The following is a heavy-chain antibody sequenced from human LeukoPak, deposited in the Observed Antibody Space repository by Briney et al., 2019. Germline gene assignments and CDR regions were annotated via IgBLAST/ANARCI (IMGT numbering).Heavy chain of an antibody. CDR3: TTVSLEYYYYYMDV. Sequence: GGSLRLSCAASGFTFSNAWMSWVRQAPGKGLEWVGRIKSKTDGGTTDYAAPVKGRFTISRDDSKNTLYLQMNSLKTEDTAVYYCTTVSLEYYYYYMDVWGKGTTVTVSS. J-gene: IGHJ6*03. V-gene: IGHV3-15*01. CDR1: GFTFSNAW. CDR2: IKSKTDGGTT.